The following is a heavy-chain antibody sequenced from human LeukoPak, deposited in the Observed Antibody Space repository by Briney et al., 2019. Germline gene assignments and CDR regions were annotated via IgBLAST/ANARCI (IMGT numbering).Heavy chain of an antibody. V-gene: IGHV1-69*06. D-gene: IGHD3-22*01. J-gene: IGHJ6*03. CDR2: IIPIFGTA. CDR3: ARASYDSSGYYPYYYYMDV. Sequence: ASVKVSCKASGYTFTGYYMHWVRQAPGQGLEWMGGIIPIFGTANYAQKFQGRVTITADKSTSTAYMELSSLRSEDTAVYYCARASYDSSGYYPYYYYMDVWGKGTTVTVSS. CDR1: GYTFTGYY.